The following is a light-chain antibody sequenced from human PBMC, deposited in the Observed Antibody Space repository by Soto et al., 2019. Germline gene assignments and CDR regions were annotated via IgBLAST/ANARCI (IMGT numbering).Light chain of an antibody. V-gene: IGKV1-39*01. J-gene: IGKJ1*01. Sequence: DIQMTQSPSSLSASVGDRVTITCWASETIASYVNWYQQRPGKAPKLLIYAASTLQSGVPSRFGGSGSGTDFTLTITSLQPEDFATYFCQQTYNPPRTFGQGTRL. CDR1: ETIASY. CDR3: QQTYNPPRT. CDR2: AAS.